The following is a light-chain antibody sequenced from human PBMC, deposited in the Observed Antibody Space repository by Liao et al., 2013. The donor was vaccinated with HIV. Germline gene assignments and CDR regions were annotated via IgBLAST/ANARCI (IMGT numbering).Light chain of an antibody. CDR3: QVWDRSSDEGV. Sequence: YVLTQPPSVAVAPGQTARITCGGNNIGSKSVHWYQQKPGQAPVLVIYYDSDRPSGIPERFSGSNSGNTATLTISRVEAGDEADYYCQVWDRSSDEGVFGGGTKVTVL. J-gene: IGLJ2*01. V-gene: IGLV3-21*01. CDR1: NIGSKS. CDR2: YDS.